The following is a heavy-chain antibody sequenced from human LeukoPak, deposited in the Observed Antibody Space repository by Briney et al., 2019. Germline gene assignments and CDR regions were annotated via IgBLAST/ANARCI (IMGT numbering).Heavy chain of an antibody. CDR2: IYYSGST. Sequence: SETLSLTCTVSGGSISSSSYSWGWIRQPPGKGLEWIGSIYYSGSTYYNPSLKSRVTISVDTSKNQFSLKLSSVTAADTAVYYCARSRFGSGSYVIDYWGQGTLVTVSS. CDR1: GGSISSSSYS. V-gene: IGHV4-39*01. J-gene: IGHJ4*02. CDR3: ARSRFGSGSYVIDY. D-gene: IGHD3-10*01.